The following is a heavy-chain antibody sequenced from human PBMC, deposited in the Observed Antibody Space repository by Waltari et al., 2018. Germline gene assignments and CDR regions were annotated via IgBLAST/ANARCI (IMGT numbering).Heavy chain of an antibody. CDR3: AKENNDLLCDS. V-gene: IGHV3-30*18. J-gene: IGHJ5*01. CDR1: GFYFRSYG. D-gene: IGHD2-15*01. Sequence: QVQLEESGGGVVQPGRSLRLSCAAFGFYFRSYGMHLVRQAQGKGLEWVAVIGHDGSLKYYADSVRGRFTISRDNSKNTLFLEMNSLRGEDTAVYYCAKENNDLLCDSWGQGTQVTVSS. CDR2: IGHDGSLK.